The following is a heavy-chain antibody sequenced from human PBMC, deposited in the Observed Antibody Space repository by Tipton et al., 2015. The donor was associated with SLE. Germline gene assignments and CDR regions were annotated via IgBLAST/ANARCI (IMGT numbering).Heavy chain of an antibody. CDR1: GASLSTHY. V-gene: IGHV4-59*11. CDR3: ARDSAVNFWYFDL. CDR2: ISYTGNT. Sequence: TLSLTCTVSGASLSTHYWSWIRQPPGKGLEWIGYISYTGNTHFNPPLKSRVTISVATSKNQFSLRLTSVTAADTAMYYCARDSAVNFWYFDLWGRGTLVTVSS. J-gene: IGHJ2*01.